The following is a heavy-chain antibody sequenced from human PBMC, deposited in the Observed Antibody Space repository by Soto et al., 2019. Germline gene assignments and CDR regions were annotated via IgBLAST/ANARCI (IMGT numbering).Heavy chain of an antibody. J-gene: IGHJ6*02. CDR2: ISYDGSFV. Sequence: GSLRLSCVVSGLTFSDYGFHRVRQAPGKGLDWVAAISYDGSFVYYADSVRGRFTISRDNSRNTLDLQMNTLRHEDTAVYYCAKERGRNRNFAMDVWGQGTSVTVSS. CDR1: GLTFSDYG. CDR3: AKERGRNRNFAMDV. D-gene: IGHD1-1*01. V-gene: IGHV3-30*18.